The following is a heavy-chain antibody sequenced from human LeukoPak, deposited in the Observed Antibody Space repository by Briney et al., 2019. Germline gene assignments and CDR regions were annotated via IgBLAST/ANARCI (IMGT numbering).Heavy chain of an antibody. CDR1: GFTFSSYW. CDR2: IKQDGSEK. V-gene: IGHV3-7*01. CDR3: AREVVGITMIFDY. D-gene: IGHD3-22*01. J-gene: IGHJ4*02. Sequence: GGSLRLSCAASGFTFSSYWMSWVRQAPGKGLEWVANIKQDGSEKYYVDSVKGRFTISRDNAKNSLYLQMNSLRAEGTAVYYCAREVVGITMIFDYWGQGTLVTVSS.